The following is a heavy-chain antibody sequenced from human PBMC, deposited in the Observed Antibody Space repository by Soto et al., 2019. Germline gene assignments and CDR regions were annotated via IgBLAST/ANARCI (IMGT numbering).Heavy chain of an antibody. D-gene: IGHD6-19*01. Sequence: QVQLVESGGGVVQPGRYLRLSCVASGFDFSIYGMHWVRQAPGKGLEWVAVISYGGNNIYYGDSVKGRFTISRDNSKNTLYLQMNSLRPEDTAVYYCAKVVPGIIAVACPCDSWGQGTLVTVSS. CDR2: ISYGGNNI. V-gene: IGHV3-30*18. CDR1: GFDFSIYG. CDR3: AKVVPGIIAVACPCDS. J-gene: IGHJ4*02.